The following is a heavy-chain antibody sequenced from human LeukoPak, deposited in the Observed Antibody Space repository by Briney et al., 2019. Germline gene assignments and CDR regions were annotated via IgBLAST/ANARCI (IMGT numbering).Heavy chain of an antibody. J-gene: IGHJ4*02. CDR2: INPSGGST. D-gene: IGHD4-23*01. Sequence: ASVKVSCKASGYIFTNYGISWVRQAPGQGLEWMGIINPSGGSTSYAQKFQGRVTMTRDMSTSTVYMELSSLRSEDTAVYYCARDLETTVVTPAFDYWGQGTLVTVSS. CDR3: ARDLETTVVTPAFDY. V-gene: IGHV1-46*01. CDR1: GYIFTNYG.